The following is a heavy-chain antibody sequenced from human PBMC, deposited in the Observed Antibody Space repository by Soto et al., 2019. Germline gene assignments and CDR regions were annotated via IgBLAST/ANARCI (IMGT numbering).Heavy chain of an antibody. V-gene: IGHV5-10-1*01. D-gene: IGHD1-26*01. Sequence: GESLKISCKGSGYSFTSYWISWVRQMPGKGLEWIGRIYTSASINYNPSLKGRVTLSVDTSTNQVSLRLASVTAADTAIYYCARDREDGYNFYYGMDVWGQGTTVTVYS. J-gene: IGHJ6*02. CDR3: ARDREDGYNFYYGMDV. CDR1: GYSFTSYW. CDR2: IYTSASI.